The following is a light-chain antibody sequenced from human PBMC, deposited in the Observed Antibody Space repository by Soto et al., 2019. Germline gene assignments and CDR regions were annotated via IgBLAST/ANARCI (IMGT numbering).Light chain of an antibody. Sequence: EILLTQSPGTLSLSPGERATLSGGASQSVNINLAWYQQEPGQAPRLLIYGASTRATGIPARFSGSGSGTEFTLTISSLQSEDFAVYYCHQYNSRPRTFGQGTKVDI. CDR2: GAS. CDR3: HQYNSRPRT. V-gene: IGKV3-15*01. CDR1: QSVNIN. J-gene: IGKJ1*01.